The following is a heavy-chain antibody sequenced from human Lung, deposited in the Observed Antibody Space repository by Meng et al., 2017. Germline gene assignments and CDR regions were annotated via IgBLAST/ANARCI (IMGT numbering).Heavy chain of an antibody. CDR2: ISPYNGYT. J-gene: IGHJ4*02. CDR1: GYTFTTYG. V-gene: IGHV1-18*01. CDR3: AILSHCTGGTCYPYDY. D-gene: IGHD2-15*01. Sequence: QVTMMQSWAEVKKPGASVKGSRKDSGYTFTTYGISWGRQAPGQGLEWMGWISPYNGYTSSIQKFQGRVTMTTDTSTSTAYMELMSLGSDDTAVYYCAILSHCTGGTCYPYDYWGQGTLVTVSS.